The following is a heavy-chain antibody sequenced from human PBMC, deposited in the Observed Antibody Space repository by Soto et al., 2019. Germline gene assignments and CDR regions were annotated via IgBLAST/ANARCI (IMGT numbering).Heavy chain of an antibody. CDR1: GGSMNNYL. J-gene: IGHJ4*02. Sequence: PSETLSLTCTVSGGSMNNYLWSWIRQTPGDGLEWIGYIHVTGNTYHNPSLKSPVTISIDASKTQFFLTLTSVTAADTAVYYCARGPFLARYQTFDAWGRGILVTVSS. D-gene: IGHD1-20*01. CDR2: IHVTGNT. CDR3: ARGPFLARYQTFDA. V-gene: IGHV4-59*01.